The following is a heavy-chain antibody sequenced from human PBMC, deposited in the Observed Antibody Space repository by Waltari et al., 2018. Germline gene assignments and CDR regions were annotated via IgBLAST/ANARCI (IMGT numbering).Heavy chain of an antibody. CDR1: GGLFSRQD. D-gene: IGHD3-16*02. Sequence: QVQLVESGGGVLLPGGALSLACKAAGGLFSRQDMNWVRQAPGMGLEWVSLIRFDGGQKFYADTVKGRFTVSRDNSRDTLYLHMESLRSGDTATYFCATQASISSPSFWGRGTLVTVSS. V-gene: IGHV3-30*02. CDR2: IRFDGGQK. CDR3: ATQASISSPSF. J-gene: IGHJ4*02.